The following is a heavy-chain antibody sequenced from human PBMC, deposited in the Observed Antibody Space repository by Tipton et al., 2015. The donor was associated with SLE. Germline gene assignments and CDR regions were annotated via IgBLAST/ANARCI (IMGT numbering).Heavy chain of an antibody. CDR3: AIPTTQHCSGGGCYRHDAFDI. V-gene: IGHV4-59*11. Sequence: TLSLTCTVSGGFISSHYCSWIRQPPGKGLEWIGYIYNSGSTNYNPSLKSRVTVSVDTSKNQFSLRVTSVTAADTAVYYCAIPTTQHCSGGGCYRHDAFDIWGQGTMVTVSS. D-gene: IGHD2-15*01. CDR2: IYNSGST. J-gene: IGHJ3*02. CDR1: GGFISSHY.